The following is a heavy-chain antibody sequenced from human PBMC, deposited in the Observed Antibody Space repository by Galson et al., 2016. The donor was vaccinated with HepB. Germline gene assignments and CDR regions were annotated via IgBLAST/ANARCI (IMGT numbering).Heavy chain of an antibody. V-gene: IGHV4-39*07. D-gene: IGHD2-21*01. CDR2: IYQSGST. J-gene: IGHJ6*02. CDR1: GGSISSGSYY. CDR3: ARAVVVSAPDFYHGLDV. Sequence: ETLSLTCSVSGGSISSGSYYWGWVRQPPGKGLEWIANIYQSGSTYYNPSLKSRVSIAVDTSNNQFSLKLFSVTAGDSAVYYCARAVVVSAPDFYHGLDVWGQGTTITVSS.